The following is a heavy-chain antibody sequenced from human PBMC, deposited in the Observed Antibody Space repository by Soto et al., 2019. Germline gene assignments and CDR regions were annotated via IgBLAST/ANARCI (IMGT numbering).Heavy chain of an antibody. V-gene: IGHV3-7*01. CDR3: AREYSSGWYLAYFDY. CDR2: IKQDGSEK. CDR1: GFTSSSYW. J-gene: IGHJ4*02. Sequence: GGSLRLSCAASGFTSSSYWMSWVRQAPGKGLEWVANIKQDGSEKYYMDSVKGRFTISRDNAKNSLYLQMNSLRAEDTAVYYCAREYSSGWYLAYFDYWGQGTLVTVSS. D-gene: IGHD6-19*01.